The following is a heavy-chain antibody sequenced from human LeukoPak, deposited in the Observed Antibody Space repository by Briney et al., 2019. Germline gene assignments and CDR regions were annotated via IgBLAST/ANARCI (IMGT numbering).Heavy chain of an antibody. J-gene: IGHJ4*02. D-gene: IGHD4-17*01. Sequence: SETLSLTCTVSGGSISGSSYYWGWIRQPPGKGLEWFGTIYYSGSAYYNPSLKSRVTISADTSKNQFSLKLSSVTAADTAVYYCARHIYSVTTTVNYYFDYWGQGTLVTVSS. CDR3: ARHIYSVTTTVNYYFDY. V-gene: IGHV4-39*01. CDR1: GGSISGSSYY. CDR2: IYYSGSA.